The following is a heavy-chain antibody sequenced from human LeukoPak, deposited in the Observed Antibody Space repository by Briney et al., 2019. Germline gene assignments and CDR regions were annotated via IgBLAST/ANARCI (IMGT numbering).Heavy chain of an antibody. CDR3: AAAPNYFDSSGQIVYFRH. CDR1: GFTFSDYY. J-gene: IGHJ1*01. V-gene: IGHV3-11*01. D-gene: IGHD3-22*01. CDR2: ISSSGSII. Sequence: GGSLRLSCAASGFTFSDYYMSWIRQAPGKGLEWVSFISSSGSIIYYADSVKGRFTISRDNAKNSLYLQMNSLRAEDTAVYYCAAAPNYFDSSGQIVYFRHWGQGTLVTVSS.